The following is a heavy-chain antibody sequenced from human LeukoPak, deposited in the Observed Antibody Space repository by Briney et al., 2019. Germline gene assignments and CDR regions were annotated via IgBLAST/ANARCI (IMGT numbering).Heavy chain of an antibody. CDR3: ARGDMATTHDY. CDR2: IIPIFGTA. V-gene: IGHV1-69*05. Sequence: GASVKVSCKASGGTFSSYAISWVRQAPGQGLEWMGGIIPIFGTANYAQKFQGRVTMTRDTSTSTVYMELSSLRSEDTAVYYCARGDMATTHDYWGQGTLVTVSS. CDR1: GGTFSSYA. D-gene: IGHD5-24*01. J-gene: IGHJ4*02.